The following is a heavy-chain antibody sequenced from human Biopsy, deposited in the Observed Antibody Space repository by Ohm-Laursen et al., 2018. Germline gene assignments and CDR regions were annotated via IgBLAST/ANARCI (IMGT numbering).Heavy chain of an antibody. CDR2: INPHSGTT. V-gene: IGHV1-2*02. D-gene: IGHD2-15*01. CDR1: GYTSTGQY. CDR3: AKGQDLRGGAEYFQH. Sequence: GASVKVSCKASGYTSTGQYLHWVRQVPGQGLEWMGWINPHSGTTKFAQDFQGRVTMTRDTSITTAYMELRRLRSDDTAVYYCAKGQDLRGGAEYFQHWGQGALVTVPS. J-gene: IGHJ1*01.